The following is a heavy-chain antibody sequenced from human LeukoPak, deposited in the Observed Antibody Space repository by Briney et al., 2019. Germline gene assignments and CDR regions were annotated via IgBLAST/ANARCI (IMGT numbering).Heavy chain of an antibody. CDR3: AKDVGGYSGSIDY. J-gene: IGHJ4*02. D-gene: IGHD5-12*01. Sequence: GGSLRLSCAASGFTFSNYVMSWVRQAPGKGLEWVSSISASGGTTYYADSVKGRFTFSRDNSKNTLFLQMNSLRAEDTAIYYCAKDVGGYSGSIDYWGQGTLVTVSS. CDR1: GFTFSNYV. V-gene: IGHV3-23*01. CDR2: ISASGGTT.